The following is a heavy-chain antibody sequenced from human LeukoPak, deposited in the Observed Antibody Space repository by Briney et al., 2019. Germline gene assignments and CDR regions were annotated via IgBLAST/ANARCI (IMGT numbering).Heavy chain of an antibody. CDR3: AKCPRLLWFGVYGMDV. V-gene: IGHV3-7*03. Sequence: PGRSLRLSCAASGFTFSSYGMHWVRLAPGKGLEWVANIKEDGTETYYVDSVKGRFTISRDNAKNSLYLQMNSLRVEDTAVYYCAKCPRLLWFGVYGMDVWGQGTTVTVSS. D-gene: IGHD3-10*01. CDR1: GFTFSSYG. J-gene: IGHJ6*02. CDR2: IKEDGTET.